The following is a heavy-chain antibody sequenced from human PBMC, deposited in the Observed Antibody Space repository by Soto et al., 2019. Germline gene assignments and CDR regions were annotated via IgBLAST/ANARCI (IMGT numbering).Heavy chain of an antibody. Sequence: ASVKVSCKASGYTFTGYYMHWVRQAPGQGLEWMGWINPNSGGTNYAQRFQGWVTMTRDTSISTAYMELSRLRSDDTAVYYCARTPRGYSGYDTPHWYGMDVWGQGTTVTVSS. CDR1: GYTFTGYY. V-gene: IGHV1-2*04. CDR2: INPNSGGT. CDR3: ARTPRGYSGYDTPHWYGMDV. J-gene: IGHJ6*02. D-gene: IGHD5-12*01.